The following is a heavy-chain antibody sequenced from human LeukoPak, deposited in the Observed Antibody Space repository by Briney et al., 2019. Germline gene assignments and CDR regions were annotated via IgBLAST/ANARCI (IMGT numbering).Heavy chain of an antibody. J-gene: IGHJ3*02. CDR3: AREWAFAERGAFDI. V-gene: IGHV3-21*01. CDR1: GFKFSSYS. D-gene: IGHD3-3*02. CDR2: ISSSSSYI. Sequence: GGSLRLSCAASGFKFSSYSMKWVRQAPGKGLEWVSFISSSSSYIYYADSLKGRFTISRDNAKNSLYLQMNSLRAEDTAVYYCAREWAFAERGAFDIWGQGTMVTVSS.